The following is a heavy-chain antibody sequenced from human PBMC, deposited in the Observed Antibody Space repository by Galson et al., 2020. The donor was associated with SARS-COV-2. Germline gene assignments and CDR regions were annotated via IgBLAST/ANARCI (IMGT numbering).Heavy chain of an antibody. CDR2: VSAGWAST. D-gene: IGHD4-17*01. V-gene: IGHV3-23*01. CDR1: GFTFSSYA. CDR3: AKEQGNDYGDQRDY. J-gene: IGHJ4*02. Sequence: WGSLRLSCAASGFTFSSYALSWVRKPPGTGLELVSIVSAGWASTYHADSLKGRFTISRDNSKNTRYLQMNSLRVEDTALYYCAKEQGNDYGDQRDYWGQGSLVAVSS.